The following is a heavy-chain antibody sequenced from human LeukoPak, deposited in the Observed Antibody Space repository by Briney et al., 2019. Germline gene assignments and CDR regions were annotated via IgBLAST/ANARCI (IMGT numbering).Heavy chain of an antibody. D-gene: IGHD3-16*01. V-gene: IGHV3-23*01. CDR2: ISGTGAGT. Sequence: GGSLRLSCAASGFSFGYYAMSWVRQAPGKGLEWVSAISGTGAGTYYADSVKGRLTVSRDNSKNTLYIQMNSLRAEDTAVYYCAKDGSWGDYYFYFYMDVWGKGTTVTVSS. J-gene: IGHJ6*03. CDR1: GFSFGYYA. CDR3: AKDGSWGDYYFYFYMDV.